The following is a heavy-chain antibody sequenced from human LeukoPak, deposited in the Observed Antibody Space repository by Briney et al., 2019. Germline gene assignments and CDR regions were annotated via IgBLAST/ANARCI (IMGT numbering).Heavy chain of an antibody. J-gene: IGHJ4*02. Sequence: GGSLRLSCAASGFTFSGYAMSWVRQAPGKGLEWVSTISDGGGTTYYADSVRGRFTVSRDNSKNTLYLQMNGLRAEETAIYFCAKFAVSTKGYWGQGTLVTVSS. CDR1: GFTFSGYA. CDR2: ISDGGGTT. CDR3: AKFAVSTKGY. D-gene: IGHD5/OR15-5a*01. V-gene: IGHV3-23*01.